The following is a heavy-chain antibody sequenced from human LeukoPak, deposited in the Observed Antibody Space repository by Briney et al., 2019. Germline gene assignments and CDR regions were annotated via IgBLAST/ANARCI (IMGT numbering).Heavy chain of an antibody. CDR3: ASLLQQLVPDAFDI. D-gene: IGHD6-13*01. CDR2: ISYDGSYK. Sequence: GGSLRLSCAASGFTFSNYAMHWVRQAPGKGLEWVAVISYDGSYKYYADSVKGRFTISRDNSKNTLYLQMNSLRAEDTAVYYCASLLQQLVPDAFDIWGQGTMVTVSS. CDR1: GFTFSNYA. V-gene: IGHV3-30*04. J-gene: IGHJ3*02.